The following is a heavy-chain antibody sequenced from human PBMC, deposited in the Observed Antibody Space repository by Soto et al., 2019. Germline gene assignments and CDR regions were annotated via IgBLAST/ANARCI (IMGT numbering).Heavy chain of an antibody. J-gene: IGHJ4*02. D-gene: IGHD1-26*01. CDR1: GYSISSGYY. CDR3: ARGIVGASPTSYYFDY. CDR2: IYHSGST. Sequence: PSETLSLTCAVSGYSISSGYYWGWIRQPPGKGLEWIGSIYHSGSTYYNPSLKSRVTISVDTSKNQFSLKLSSVTAADTAVYYCARGIVGASPTSYYFDYWGQGTLVPVYS. V-gene: IGHV4-38-2*01.